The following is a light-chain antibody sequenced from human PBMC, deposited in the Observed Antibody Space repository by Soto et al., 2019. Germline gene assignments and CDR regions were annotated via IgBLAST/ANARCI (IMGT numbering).Light chain of an antibody. CDR2: DAS. V-gene: IGKV1-5*01. CDR3: QHYYGPLYN. J-gene: IGKJ2*01. Sequence: DIQMTQSPSTLSASVGDRVTITCRASQSINSWLAWYQQKPGKAPKVLIYDASSLESGVPSRFSGSGSGTEFTLTITCLQPDDFATYYCQHYYGPLYNFGQGTKLE. CDR1: QSINSW.